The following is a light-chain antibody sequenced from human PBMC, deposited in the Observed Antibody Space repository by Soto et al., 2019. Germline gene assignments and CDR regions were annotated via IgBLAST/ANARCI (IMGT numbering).Light chain of an antibody. V-gene: IGKV3-15*01. CDR3: QHYNNWPFT. J-gene: IGKJ3*01. CDR2: GAS. Sequence: EIVMTQSPVTLSVSPGERATLSCRASQSVSSNLAWYQQKPGQAPRLLIYGASTRATGIPGRFSGSGSGTEFTLTISSLQSEDFAVYYCQHYNNWPFTFGPGTKVDIK. CDR1: QSVSSN.